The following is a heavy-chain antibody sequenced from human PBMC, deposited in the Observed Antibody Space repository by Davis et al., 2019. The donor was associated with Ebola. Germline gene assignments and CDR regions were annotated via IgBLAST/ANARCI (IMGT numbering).Heavy chain of an antibody. CDR2: IVVGSGNT. V-gene: IGHV1-58*01. D-gene: IGHD6-13*01. Sequence: SVKVSCKASGFTFTSSAVQWVRQARGRRLEWIGWIVVGSGNTNYAQKFQERVTITRDMSTSTAYMELSSLRSEDTAVYYCAAVPLYSSSWYGYYGMDVWGQGTTVTVSS. CDR3: AAVPLYSSSWYGYYGMDV. CDR1: GFTFTSSA. J-gene: IGHJ6*02.